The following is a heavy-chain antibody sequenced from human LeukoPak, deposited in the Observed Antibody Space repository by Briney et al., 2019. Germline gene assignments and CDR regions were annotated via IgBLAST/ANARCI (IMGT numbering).Heavy chain of an antibody. CDR2: IHYSGST. V-gene: IGHV4-31*03. J-gene: IGHJ4*02. CDR1: GGSISSGGYY. D-gene: IGHD6-19*01. Sequence: PSETLSLTCTVSGGSISSGGYYWSWIRQYPGKGLEWIGYIHYSGSTYYNPSLKSRVTILVDTSKNQFSLKLNSVTAADTAVYYCARDQSYSSGWYFDYWGQGTLVTVSS. CDR3: ARDQSYSSGWYFDY.